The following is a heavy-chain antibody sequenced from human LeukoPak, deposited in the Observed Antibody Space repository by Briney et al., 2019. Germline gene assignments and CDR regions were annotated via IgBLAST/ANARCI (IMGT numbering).Heavy chain of an antibody. CDR3: APDRGAVAGTDY. CDR2: ISDSATRT. V-gene: IGHV3-23*01. CDR1: GFTFSSYA. Sequence: GSLRLSCTASGFTFSSYAMSWVRQAPGKGLEWVSVISDSATRTYYIDSVKGRFTISRDNSKNTLFLQMNSLRAEDTALYYCAPDRGAVAGTDYWGQGTLVTVSS. D-gene: IGHD6-19*01. J-gene: IGHJ4*02.